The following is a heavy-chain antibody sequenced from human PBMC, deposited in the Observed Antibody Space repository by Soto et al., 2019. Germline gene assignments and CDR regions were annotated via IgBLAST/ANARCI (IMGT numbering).Heavy chain of an antibody. D-gene: IGHD3-10*01. V-gene: IGHV3-73*01. CDR1: GFTFSGSA. J-gene: IGHJ4*02. Sequence: EVQLVESGGGLVQPGGSLKLSCAASGFTFSGSAMHWVRQASGKGLEWVGRIRSKANSYATAYAASVKGRFTISRDDSKNTAYLQMNSLKTEDTAVYYCTRRVDYSGSGSYLGFDYWGQGTLVTVSS. CDR3: TRRVDYSGSGSYLGFDY. CDR2: IRSKANSYAT.